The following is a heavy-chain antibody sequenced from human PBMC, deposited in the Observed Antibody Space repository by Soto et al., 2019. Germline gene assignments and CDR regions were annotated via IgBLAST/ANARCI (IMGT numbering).Heavy chain of an antibody. CDR3: TTPNECSGGSCYYYYYYGMDV. Sequence: GGSLRLSCASSVFTFINAWMSWVRQAPGKGLEWVGRIKSKTDGGTTDYAAPVKGRFTISRDDSKNTLYLQMNSLKTEDTAVYYCTTPNECSGGSCYYYYYYGMDVWGQGTTVTVSS. CDR1: VFTFINAW. D-gene: IGHD2-15*01. J-gene: IGHJ6*02. CDR2: IKSKTDGGTT. V-gene: IGHV3-15*01.